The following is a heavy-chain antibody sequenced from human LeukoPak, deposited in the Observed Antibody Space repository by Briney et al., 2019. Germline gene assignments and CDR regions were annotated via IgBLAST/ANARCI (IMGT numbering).Heavy chain of an antibody. Sequence: ASVKVSCKASGYTFTAYYMHWVRQAPGQGFEWMGLINPSGGSTSYAQKFQGRVTMTRDTSTSTVYMELSSLTSDDTAVYYCARGRYRGENEYWGQGTLVTVPS. J-gene: IGHJ4*02. CDR3: ARGRYRGENEY. CDR1: GYTFTAYY. V-gene: IGHV1-46*01. CDR2: INPSGGST. D-gene: IGHD3-16*01.